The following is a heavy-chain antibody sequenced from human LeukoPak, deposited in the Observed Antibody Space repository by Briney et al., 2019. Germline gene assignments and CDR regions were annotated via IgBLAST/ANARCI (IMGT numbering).Heavy chain of an antibody. J-gene: IGHJ6*02. V-gene: IGHV4-34*01. Sequence: PTETLSLTCAVYGGSFSGYYWSWIRQPPGKGLEWIGEINHSGSTNYNPSLKSRVTISVDTSKNQFSLKLSSVTAADTAVYYCARHLAYYDFWSGYYMSGMDVWGQGTTVTVSS. CDR1: GGSFSGYY. CDR2: INHSGST. CDR3: ARHLAYYDFWSGYYMSGMDV. D-gene: IGHD3-3*01.